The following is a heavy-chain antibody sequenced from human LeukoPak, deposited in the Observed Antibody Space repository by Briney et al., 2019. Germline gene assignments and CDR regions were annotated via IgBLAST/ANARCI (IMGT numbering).Heavy chain of an antibody. V-gene: IGHV1-8*03. Sequence: ASVKVSCKASGYTFNSYDINWVRQATGQGLEWMGWMNPNSGNTGYAQKFQGRVTITRNTSISTAYMELSSLRSEDTAVYYCARGGASYYYYYYMDVWGKGTTVTVSS. CDR2: MNPNSGNT. CDR3: ARGGASYYYYYYMDV. J-gene: IGHJ6*03. CDR1: GYTFNSYD. D-gene: IGHD3-16*01.